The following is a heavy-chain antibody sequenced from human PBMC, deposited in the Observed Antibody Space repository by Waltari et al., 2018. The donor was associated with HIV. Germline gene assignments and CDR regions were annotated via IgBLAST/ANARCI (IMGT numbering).Heavy chain of an antibody. CDR1: GASISSPNW. V-gene: IGHV4-4*02. CDR2: MSHTGDT. CDR3: ARGPTPGGSYRYLDHIWFDP. J-gene: IGHJ5*02. Sequence: QVQLQESGPGLVKPSGTLSLTCAVSGASISSPNWWTWVRQSPGKGLEWVGEMSHTGDTNYNPSLEGRLTISMDESENQLSLKMTSVTAADTAIYYCARGPTPGGSYRYLDHIWFDPWGQGILVTVSS. D-gene: IGHD1-26*01.